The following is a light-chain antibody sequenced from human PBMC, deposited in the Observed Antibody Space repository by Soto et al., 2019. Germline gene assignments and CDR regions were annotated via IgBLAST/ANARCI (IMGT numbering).Light chain of an antibody. J-gene: IGLJ2*01. CDR1: SSDVGGYNS. CDR2: DVH. CDR3: SSYTSSSTV. Sequence: QSALTQPASVSGSPGQSITISCTGTSSDVGGYNSVSWYQQHPGKAPKLMIYDVHNRPSGVSNRFSGSKSGNTASLTISGLQAEDEADYYGSSYTSSSTVFGGGTQLTVL. V-gene: IGLV2-14*03.